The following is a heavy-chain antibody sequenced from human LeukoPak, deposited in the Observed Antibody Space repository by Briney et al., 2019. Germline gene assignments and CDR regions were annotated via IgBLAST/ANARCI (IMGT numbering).Heavy chain of an antibody. Sequence: ASVKVSCKASGYTFTGYYMHWVRQAPGQGLEWMGRINPNSGDRNYAQKFQGRVTMTRDTSINTAYMELSRLTSDDTAVYYCARGSGIQLSQDYWGQGILVTVSS. D-gene: IGHD5-18*01. CDR2: INPNSGDR. V-gene: IGHV1-2*06. CDR3: ARGSGIQLSQDY. CDR1: GYTFTGYY. J-gene: IGHJ4*02.